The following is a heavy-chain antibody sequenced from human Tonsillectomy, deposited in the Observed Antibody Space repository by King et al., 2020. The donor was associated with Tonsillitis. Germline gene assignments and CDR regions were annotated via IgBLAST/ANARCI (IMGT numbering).Heavy chain of an antibody. V-gene: IGHV1-46*01. J-gene: IGHJ4*02. D-gene: IGHD1-1*01. CDR3: ARTRIPRYAVFDY. CDR1: GYTFTNYY. CDR2: INPSEGST. Sequence: VQLVESGAEVMQPGASVKVSCKASGYTFTNYYIHWVRQAPGPGLEWMGIINPSEGSTYYAQKFPGRVTMTRDTSTSTVYMDLSRLSSDDTAVYYCARTRIPRYAVFDYWGQGTLVTVSS.